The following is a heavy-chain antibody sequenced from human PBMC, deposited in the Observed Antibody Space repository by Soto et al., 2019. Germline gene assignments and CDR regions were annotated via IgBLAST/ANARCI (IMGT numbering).Heavy chain of an antibody. CDR3: ARAAFHYGDYAEADAFDI. CDR1: GFTFSSSV. CDR2: ICWNGSRK. J-gene: IGHJ3*02. D-gene: IGHD4-17*01. V-gene: IGHV3-33*03. Sequence: PGGSLRLSCAASGFTFSSSVMHWVRQAPGRGLEWVAGICWNGSRKGYADSVTGRFAISRDNAKNSLYLQVNSLRAEDTALYYCARAAFHYGDYAEADAFDIWGQGTMVTVSS.